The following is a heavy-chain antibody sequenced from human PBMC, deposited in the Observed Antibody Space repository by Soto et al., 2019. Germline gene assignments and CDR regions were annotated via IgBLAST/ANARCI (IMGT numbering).Heavy chain of an antibody. CDR2: IDAGNGNT. Sequence: QVQLVQSGAEVKKPGASVKVSCTTSGYTFTNYAIHWVRQAPGQRLEWMGWIDAGNGNTEYSQNFQGRVTLTRDTSASTAYMDLSSLRSEDTAVYYCARDLTVQLERRGAPDYWGQGTLVTVSS. V-gene: IGHV1-3*01. D-gene: IGHD1-1*01. J-gene: IGHJ4*02. CDR1: GYTFTNYA. CDR3: ARDLTVQLERRGAPDY.